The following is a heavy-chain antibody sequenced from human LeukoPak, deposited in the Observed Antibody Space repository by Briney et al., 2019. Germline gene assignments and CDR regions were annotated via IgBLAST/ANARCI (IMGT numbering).Heavy chain of an antibody. CDR1: GGSISSGGYS. D-gene: IGHD5-18*01. Sequence: SETLSLTCAVSGGSISSGGYSWSWIRQPPGKGLEWIGYIYHSGSTYYNPSLKSRVTISVDRSKNQFSLKLSSVTAADTAVYYCARSVVTAMVPYYFDYWGQGTLVTVSS. CDR3: ARSVVTAMVPYYFDY. J-gene: IGHJ4*02. CDR2: IYHSGST. V-gene: IGHV4-30-2*01.